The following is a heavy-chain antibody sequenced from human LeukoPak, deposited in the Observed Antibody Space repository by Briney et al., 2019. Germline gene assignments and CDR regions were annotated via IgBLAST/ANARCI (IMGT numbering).Heavy chain of an antibody. J-gene: IGHJ4*02. V-gene: IGHV4-59*01. CDR3: ASGIIEMAAWSVFDY. CDR1: GGSISSYY. D-gene: IGHD5-24*01. Sequence: SETLSLTCTVSGGSISSYYWSWIRQPPGKGLEWLGYIYYSGSTNYNPSLKSRVTISVDTSKNQFSLKLSSVTAADTAVYYCASGIIEMAAWSVFDYWGQGTLVTVSS. CDR2: IYYSGST.